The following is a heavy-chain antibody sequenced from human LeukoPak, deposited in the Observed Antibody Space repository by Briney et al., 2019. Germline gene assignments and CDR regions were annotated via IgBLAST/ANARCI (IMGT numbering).Heavy chain of an antibody. CDR3: ARDWGYSSGWSDGLDI. Sequence: SETLSLTCTVYGGSIGRYYWNWIRQSPGQRLEWVGYIFSSGSTNYNPSLLSRVTISLDTSRNQFSLKLSSVTAADTAVYYCARDWGYSSGWSDGLDIWGQGTMVTVSS. J-gene: IGHJ3*02. CDR2: IFSSGST. D-gene: IGHD6-19*01. V-gene: IGHV4-59*01. CDR1: GGSIGRYY.